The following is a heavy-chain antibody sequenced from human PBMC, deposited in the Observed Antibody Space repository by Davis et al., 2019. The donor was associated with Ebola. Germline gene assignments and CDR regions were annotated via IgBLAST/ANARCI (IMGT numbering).Heavy chain of an antibody. CDR3: AKGRTWGGTYYYDSSGYYPPVDY. D-gene: IGHD3-22*01. J-gene: IGHJ4*02. V-gene: IGHV3-43*01. CDR2: ISWDGGST. Sequence: PGGSLRLSCAASGFTFDDYTMHWVRQAPGKGLEWVSLISWDGGSTYYADSVKGRFTISRDNSKNTLYLQMNSLRAEDTAVYYCAKGRTWGGTYYYDSSGYYPPVDYWGQGTLVTVSS. CDR1: GFTFDDYT.